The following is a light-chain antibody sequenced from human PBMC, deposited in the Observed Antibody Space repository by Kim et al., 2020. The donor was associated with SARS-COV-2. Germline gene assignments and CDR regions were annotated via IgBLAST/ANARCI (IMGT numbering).Light chain of an antibody. J-gene: IGLJ2*01. Sequence: IPCSGPSSNVGGNSVSWYKQLPGQAPQLLIHSNDQRPSGVPDRFSASKSVTSASLAISGLQSEDEADYYCASWDDSLNGLVVFGGGTKVTVL. CDR1: SSNVGGNS. CDR2: SND. V-gene: IGLV1-44*01. CDR3: ASWDDSLNGLVV.